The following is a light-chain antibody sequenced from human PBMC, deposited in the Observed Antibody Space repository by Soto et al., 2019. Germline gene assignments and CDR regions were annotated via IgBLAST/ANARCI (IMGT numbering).Light chain of an antibody. CDR2: GAS. Sequence: MTQSPATLSVSPGERATLSCRASQSISSYLAWYQQKPGQAPRLLIYGASSRATGIPDRFSGSGSGTDFTLTISRLEPEDFAVYYCQQYGSSPQTFGQGTKVDIK. CDR3: QQYGSSPQT. J-gene: IGKJ1*01. V-gene: IGKV3-20*01. CDR1: QSISSY.